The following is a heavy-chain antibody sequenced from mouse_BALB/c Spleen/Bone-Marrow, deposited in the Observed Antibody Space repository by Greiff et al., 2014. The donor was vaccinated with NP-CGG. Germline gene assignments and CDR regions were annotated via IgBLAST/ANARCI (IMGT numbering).Heavy chain of an antibody. J-gene: IGHJ4*01. CDR3: AKRYDYAMDY. CDR2: INPSSGYT. Sequence: VKLQESGAELARPGASVKMSCKASGYTFTSYTMHWVKQRPGQGLEWIGYINPSSGYTNYNQKFKDKATLTADKSSSTAYMQLSSLTSEDSAVYYCAKRYDYAMDYWGQGTSVTVSS. CDR1: GYTFTSYT. D-gene: IGHD2-14*01. V-gene: IGHV1-4*01.